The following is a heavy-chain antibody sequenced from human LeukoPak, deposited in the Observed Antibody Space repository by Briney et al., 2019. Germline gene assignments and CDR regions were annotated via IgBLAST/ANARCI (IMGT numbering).Heavy chain of an antibody. V-gene: IGHV3-11*01. J-gene: IGHJ4*02. D-gene: IGHD3-22*01. CDR3: ARPNTYYYDSSGYLY. CDR1: GFTFSDYY. Sequence: GGSLRLSCAASGFTFSDYYMSWIRQAPGKGLEWVSYISSSGSTIYYADSVKGRFTISRDNAKNSLYLQMNSLRAEDTAVYYCARPNTYYYDSSGYLYWGQETLVTVSS. CDR2: ISSSGSTI.